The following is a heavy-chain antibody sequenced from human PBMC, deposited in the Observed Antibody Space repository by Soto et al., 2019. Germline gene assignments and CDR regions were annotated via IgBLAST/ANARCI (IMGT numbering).Heavy chain of an antibody. D-gene: IGHD3-10*01. CDR2: ISGSGGST. Sequence: EVQLLESGGGLVQPGGSLRLSCAASGFTFSSYAMSWVRQAPGKGLEWVSAISGSGGSTYYADSVKGRFTISRDNSKNTLYLQMNSLRAEDTAVYYCARGRITMVRGALYFDYWGQGTLVTVSS. V-gene: IGHV3-23*01. J-gene: IGHJ4*02. CDR3: ARGRITMVRGALYFDY. CDR1: GFTFSSYA.